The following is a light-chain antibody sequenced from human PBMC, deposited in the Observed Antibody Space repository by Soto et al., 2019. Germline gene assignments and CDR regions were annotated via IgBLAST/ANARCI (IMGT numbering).Light chain of an antibody. CDR1: QGISNY. CDR2: AAS. J-gene: IGKJ1*01. CDR3: QKYNSAPRT. Sequence: DIQMTQSPSSLSASVGDRVTITCRASQGISNYLAWYQQKPGKVPKLLIYAASTLQSGVPSLFSGSGSGTDFTLTSSSLQAEDVATYYCQKYNSAPRTFGQGTKVEIK. V-gene: IGKV1-27*01.